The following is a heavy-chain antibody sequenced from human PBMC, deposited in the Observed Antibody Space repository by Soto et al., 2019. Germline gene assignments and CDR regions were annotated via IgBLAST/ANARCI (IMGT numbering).Heavy chain of an antibody. Sequence: GGSLRLSCAASGFPFSSYGMHWVRQAPGKGLERVAVIWHDGSNKYYADSVKGRFTISRDNSKNTLYLQMNSLRAEDTAVYYCARDQSHCSSTSGYQYNLIDYWGQGTLVTVSS. CDR2: IWHDGSNK. CDR3: ARDQSHCSSTSGYQYNLIDY. D-gene: IGHD2-2*01. J-gene: IGHJ4*02. V-gene: IGHV3-33*01. CDR1: GFPFSSYG.